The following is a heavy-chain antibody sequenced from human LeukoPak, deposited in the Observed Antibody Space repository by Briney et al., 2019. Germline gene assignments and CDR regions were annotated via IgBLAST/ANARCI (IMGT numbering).Heavy chain of an antibody. J-gene: IGHJ4*02. CDR2: ISAYSIYNGNT. CDR1: GYTFTSYG. CDR3: TRDLGQWLLQGIFFDY. V-gene: IGHV1-18*01. D-gene: IGHD5-12*01. Sequence: GASVKVSCKASGYTFTSYGISWVRQAPGQGPEWMGWISAYSIYNGNTNYAQKFQGRVTMTTDTSTSTAYMELRSLRSDDTAVYYCTRDLGQWLLQGIFFDYWGQGTLVTVSS.